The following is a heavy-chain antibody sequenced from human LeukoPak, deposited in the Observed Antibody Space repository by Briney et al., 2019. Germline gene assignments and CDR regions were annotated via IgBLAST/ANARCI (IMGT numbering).Heavy chain of an antibody. D-gene: IGHD1-14*01. CDR3: ANHRRPYLPDSTHAFDI. CDR1: GLTFSRSW. Sequence: GGSLRLSCAASGLTFSRSWMSWVRQAPGKGLEWVANIKEDGSAQFYLDPVKGRFIISRDNAKNSLYLQMHSLRAEDTAVYYCANHRRPYLPDSTHAFDIWGQGTMVTVSS. V-gene: IGHV3-7*01. J-gene: IGHJ3*02. CDR2: IKEDGSAQ.